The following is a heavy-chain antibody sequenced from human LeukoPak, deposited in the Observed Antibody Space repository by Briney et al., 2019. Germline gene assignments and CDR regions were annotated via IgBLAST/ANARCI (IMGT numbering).Heavy chain of an antibody. CDR3: MQNLWFGELLALDY. CDR2: ISGSGGST. J-gene: IGHJ4*02. V-gene: IGHV3-23*01. CDR1: GFTFSSYA. Sequence: GGSLRLSCAASGFTFSSYAMSWVRQAPGKGLEWVSAISGSGGSTYYADSVKGRFTISRDNSKNTLYLQMNSLRAEDTAVYYCMQNLWFGELLALDYWGQGTLVTVSS. D-gene: IGHD3-10*01.